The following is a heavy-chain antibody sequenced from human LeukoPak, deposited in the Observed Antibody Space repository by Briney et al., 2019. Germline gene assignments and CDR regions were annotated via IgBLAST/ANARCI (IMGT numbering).Heavy chain of an antibody. CDR3: ARGSASQGYYYYMDV. Sequence: SETLSLTCAVHGGSFSGYLWSWIRQPPGEGLEWIGEINHSGSTNYNPSLKSRVTISVDTSKNQFSLKVSSVTTADTGVYYCARGSASQGYYYYMDVWDKGTTVTVSS. CDR1: GGSFSGYL. V-gene: IGHV4-34*01. J-gene: IGHJ6*03. CDR2: INHSGST.